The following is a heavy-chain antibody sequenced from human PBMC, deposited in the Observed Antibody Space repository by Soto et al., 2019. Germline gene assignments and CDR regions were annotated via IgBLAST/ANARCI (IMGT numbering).Heavy chain of an antibody. CDR2: INPNTSGT. CDR1: GYTFTGYY. V-gene: IGHV1-2*02. Sequence: ASVKVSCKASGYTFTGYYIHWVRQAPGQGLEWMGWINPNTSGTNYAQKFQGRVTMTRDTSISTAYMELSTLKSDDAAVYYCASLMDPYSGPHLDIWGQGTMVTVSS. D-gene: IGHD1-26*01. CDR3: ASLMDPYSGPHLDI. J-gene: IGHJ3*02.